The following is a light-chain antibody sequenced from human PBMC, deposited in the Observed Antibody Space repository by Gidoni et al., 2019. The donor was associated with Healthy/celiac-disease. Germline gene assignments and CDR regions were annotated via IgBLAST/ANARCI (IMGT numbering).Light chain of an antibody. CDR2: QDS. CDR3: QAWDSSTARVYV. J-gene: IGLJ1*01. Sequence: SSELTLPPSVSVSPGQTASITCPGDKLGDKYACWYQQKPGQSPVLVIYQDSKRPSGIPERFSGSNSGNTATLTISGTQAMDEADYYCQAWDSSTARVYVFGTGTKVTVL. V-gene: IGLV3-1*01. CDR1: KLGDKY.